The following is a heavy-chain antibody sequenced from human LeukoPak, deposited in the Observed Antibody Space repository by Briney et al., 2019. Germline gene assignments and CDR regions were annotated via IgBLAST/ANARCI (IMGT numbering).Heavy chain of an antibody. J-gene: IGHJ4*02. CDR3: ARHIDY. CDR1: GFTFGDYA. Sequence: PGGSLRLSCTASGFTFGDYAMSWIRQPPGKGLEWIGETNHSGSTNYNPSLKSRVTISVDTSKNQFSLKLSSVTAADTAVYYCARHIDYWGQGTLVTVSS. V-gene: IGHV4-34*01. CDR2: TNHSGST.